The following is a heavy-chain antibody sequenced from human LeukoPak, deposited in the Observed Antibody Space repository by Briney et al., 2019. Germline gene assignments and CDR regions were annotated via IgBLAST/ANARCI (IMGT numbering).Heavy chain of an antibody. CDR3: ATLLGIVVVPAAPTDAFDI. D-gene: IGHD2-2*01. J-gene: IGHJ3*02. CDR2: ISGSGGST. V-gene: IGHV3-23*01. Sequence: GGSLRLSCAASGFTFSSYAMSWVRQAPGKGLEWVSAISGSGGSTYYADSVKGQFTISRDNSKNTLYLQMNSLRAEDTAVYYCATLLGIVVVPAAPTDAFDIWGQGTMVTVSS. CDR1: GFTFSSYA.